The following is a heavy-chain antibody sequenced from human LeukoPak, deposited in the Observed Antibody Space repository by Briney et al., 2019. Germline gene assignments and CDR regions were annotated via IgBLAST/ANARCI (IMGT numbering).Heavy chain of an antibody. CDR2: INPNSGGT. J-gene: IGHJ4*02. CDR1: GYTLTGYY. Sequence: GASVKVSCKASGYTLTGYYMHWVRQAPGQGLEWMGWINPNSGGTNYAQKFQGRVTMTRDTSISTAYMELSRLRSDDTAVYYCARDVSPGRGGWSADYWGQGTLVTVSS. CDR3: ARDVSPGRGGWSADY. D-gene: IGHD2-15*01. V-gene: IGHV1-2*02.